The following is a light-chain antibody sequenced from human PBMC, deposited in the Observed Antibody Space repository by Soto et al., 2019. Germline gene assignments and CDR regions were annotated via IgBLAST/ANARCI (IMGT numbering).Light chain of an antibody. CDR3: QQYYTTLAPT. J-gene: IGKJ4*01. CDR2: WAS. Sequence: DIVMTQSPDSLTVSLGKRATINCKSSLSVFYSSNNQNYLAWYQHKPGQPPKLLIYWASTRESGVPDRFSGSGSGTDFTLTISSLQAEDVAVYYCQQYYTTLAPTFGGGTKVEIK. CDR1: LSVFYSSNNQNY. V-gene: IGKV4-1*01.